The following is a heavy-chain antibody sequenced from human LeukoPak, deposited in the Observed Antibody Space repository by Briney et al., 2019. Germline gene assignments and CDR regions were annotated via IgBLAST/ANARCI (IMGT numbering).Heavy chain of an antibody. Sequence: AAVRVSCKASGYTFTRYDINWVRQAPGERGERRGWMKPKSGNTGYAQKFQGIVTMTSTTSISTAYMELISLRSEATALYYCARERSVGYSYGFGYWGQGTLVTVSS. CDR3: ARERSVGYSYGFGY. CDR1: GYTFTRYD. V-gene: IGHV1-8*01. CDR2: MKPKSGNT. D-gene: IGHD5-18*01. J-gene: IGHJ4*02.